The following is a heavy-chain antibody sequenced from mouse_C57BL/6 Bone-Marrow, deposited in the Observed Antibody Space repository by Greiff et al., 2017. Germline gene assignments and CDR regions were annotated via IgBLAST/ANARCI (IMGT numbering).Heavy chain of an antibody. CDR2: ISNGGGST. Sequence: EVQGVESGGGLVQPGGSLKLSCAASGFTFSDYYMYWVRQTPEKRLEWVAYISNGGGSTYYPDTVKGRFTISRDNAKNTLYLQMSRLKAEDTAMYYGARFGSKGVNYCDYWGQGTTLTVSS. J-gene: IGHJ2*01. D-gene: IGHD2-2*01. V-gene: IGHV5-12*01. CDR1: GFTFSDYY. CDR3: ARFGSKGVNYCDY.